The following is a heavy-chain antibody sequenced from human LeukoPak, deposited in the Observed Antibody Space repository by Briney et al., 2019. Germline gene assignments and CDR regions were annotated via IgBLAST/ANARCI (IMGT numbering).Heavy chain of an antibody. CDR3: ARGPNYGDYGGQ. CDR1: GFTVSNNY. D-gene: IGHD4-17*01. Sequence: SGGSLRHSCVASGFTVSNNYMSCVRPAPGKRLEWVSVIYGGGTTYYTDSLKGRFTSSSDSSKSTVYLQMNSLRAEDTAVYYCARGPNYGDYGGQWGQGTLVTVSS. J-gene: IGHJ4*02. V-gene: IGHV3-53*01. CDR2: IYGGGTT.